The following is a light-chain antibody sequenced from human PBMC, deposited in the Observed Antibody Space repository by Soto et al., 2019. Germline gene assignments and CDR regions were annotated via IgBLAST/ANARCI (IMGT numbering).Light chain of an antibody. V-gene: IGKV1-27*01. CDR2: AAS. CDR3: QNYDSAPIT. J-gene: IGKJ5*01. CDR1: QGISNY. Sequence: DRQMTQAPSSLSASLGNRLSITCRASQGISNYLAWYQQKPGKVPKVLIYAASTLQPGVPSRFSGSGSGTDFTLTINSLQPDDIATYYCQNYDSAPITFGQGTRLEI.